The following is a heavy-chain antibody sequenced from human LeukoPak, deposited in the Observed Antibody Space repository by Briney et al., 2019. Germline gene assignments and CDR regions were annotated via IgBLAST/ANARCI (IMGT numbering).Heavy chain of an antibody. V-gene: IGHV3-7*01. CDR3: ARAEPPLAAMGVDY. Sequence: PGGSLRLSCAPSGFTFSSYWMSWVRQAPGKGLEWVANIKQDGSEKYYVDSVKGRFTISRDNAKNSLYLQMNSLRAEDTAVYYCARAEPPLAAMGVDYWGQGTLVTVSS. J-gene: IGHJ4*02. CDR1: GFTFSSYW. D-gene: IGHD2-2*01. CDR2: IKQDGSEK.